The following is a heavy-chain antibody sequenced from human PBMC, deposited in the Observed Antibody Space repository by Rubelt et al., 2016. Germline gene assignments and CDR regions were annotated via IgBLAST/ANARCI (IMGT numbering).Heavy chain of an antibody. CDR2: ISGTGDTT. V-gene: IGHV3-23*01. J-gene: IGHJ4*02. Sequence: EVHLLESGGGLVQPGGSLRLSCAASGFTFSGYAMSWVRQTPGKGLEWVPAISGTGDTTYSADAVRGRITISRDNSKNTLYLQMDSLTTEDTAVYYCAKVSGLVDPFENWGQGTLVTVSS. D-gene: IGHD6-6*01. CDR3: AKVSGLVDPFEN. CDR1: GFTFSGYA.